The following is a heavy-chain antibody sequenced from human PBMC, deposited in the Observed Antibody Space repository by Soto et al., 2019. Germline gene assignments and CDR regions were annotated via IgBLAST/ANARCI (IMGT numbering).Heavy chain of an antibody. CDR1: GGSFSGYY. CDR2: INHSGST. CDR3: ARAPPNLRRGSRWFDP. Sequence: PSETLSLTCAVYGGSFSGYYWSWIRQPPGKGLEWIGEINHSGSTNYNPSLKSRVTISVDTSKNQFSLKLSSVTAADTAVYYCARAPPNLRRGSRWFDPWGQGTLVTVSS. D-gene: IGHD3-16*01. J-gene: IGHJ5*02. V-gene: IGHV4-34*01.